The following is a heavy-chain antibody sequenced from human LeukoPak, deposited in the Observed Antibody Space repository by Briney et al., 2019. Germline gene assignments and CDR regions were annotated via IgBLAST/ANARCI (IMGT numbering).Heavy chain of an antibody. D-gene: IGHD6-13*01. CDR3: AKVRRIAPYYYYGMDV. J-gene: IGHJ6*02. Sequence: PGGSLRLSCAASGFTFSSYAMSWARQAPGKGLEWVSAISGSGGSTYYADSVKGRFTISRDNSKNTLYLQMNSLRAEDTAVYYCAKVRRIAPYYYYGMDVWGQGTMVTVSS. CDR2: ISGSGGST. CDR1: GFTFSSYA. V-gene: IGHV3-23*01.